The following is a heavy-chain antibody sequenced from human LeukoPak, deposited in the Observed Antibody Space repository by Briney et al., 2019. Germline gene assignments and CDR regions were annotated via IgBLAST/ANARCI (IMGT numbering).Heavy chain of an antibody. Sequence: GGSLRLSCAASGFTVSSNYMSWVRQAPGKGLEWVSVIYSGGSTCYADSVKGRFTISRDNSKNTLSLQMNSLRAEDTAVYYCARDLPSPWFGYDYWGQGTLVTVSS. V-gene: IGHV3-53*01. CDR1: GFTVSSNY. CDR3: ARDLPSPWFGYDY. D-gene: IGHD3-10*01. CDR2: IYSGGST. J-gene: IGHJ4*02.